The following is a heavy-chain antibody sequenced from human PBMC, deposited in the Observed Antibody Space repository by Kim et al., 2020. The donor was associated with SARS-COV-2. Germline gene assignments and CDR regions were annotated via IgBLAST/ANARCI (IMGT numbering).Heavy chain of an antibody. CDR1: GSSIIKNW. Sequence: GGSLRLSCVASGSSIIKNWMHWVRQAPGKGLVWVSHITNDGRTATYADSVKGRFSISRDNAKNTLYLQMNSLRVEDTAVYYCARDNFHGMYVWGRGTTVTVSS. D-gene: IGHD1-20*01. J-gene: IGHJ6*02. CDR3: ARDNFHGMYV. V-gene: IGHV3-74*01. CDR2: ITNDGRTA.